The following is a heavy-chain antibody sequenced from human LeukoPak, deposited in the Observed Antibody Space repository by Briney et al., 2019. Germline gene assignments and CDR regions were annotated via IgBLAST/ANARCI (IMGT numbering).Heavy chain of an antibody. V-gene: IGHV1-46*01. CDR2: INPSGGST. CDR3: AVDRYYYDSSGYYYYFDY. D-gene: IGHD3-22*01. Sequence: ASVKVSCKASGGTFSSYAISWVRQAPGQGLEWMGIINPSGGSTSYAQKFQGRVTMTRDTSTSTVYMELSSLRSEDTAVYYCAVDRYYYDSSGYYYYFDYWGQGTLVTVSS. J-gene: IGHJ4*02. CDR1: GGTFSSYA.